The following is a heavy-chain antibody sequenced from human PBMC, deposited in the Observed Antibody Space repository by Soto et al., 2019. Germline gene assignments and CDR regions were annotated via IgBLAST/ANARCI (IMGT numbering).Heavy chain of an antibody. CDR3: ARVIGYCSGGSCYSMDAFDI. CDR2: IIPIFGTA. CDR1: GYTFTSYA. J-gene: IGHJ3*02. D-gene: IGHD2-15*01. V-gene: IGHV1-69*13. Sequence: SVKVSCKASGYTFTSYAISWVRQAPGQGLEWMGGIIPIFGTANYAQKFQGRVTITADESTSTAYMELSSLRSEDTAVYYCARVIGYCSGGSCYSMDAFDIWGQGSMVTVSS.